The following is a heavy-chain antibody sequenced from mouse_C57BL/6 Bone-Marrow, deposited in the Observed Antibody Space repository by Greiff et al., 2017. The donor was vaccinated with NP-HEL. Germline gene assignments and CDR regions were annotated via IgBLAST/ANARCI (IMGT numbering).Heavy chain of an antibody. D-gene: IGHD3-2*02. CDR1: GYAFSSSW. CDR3: ARHDSSGYWFAY. CDR2: IYPGDGDT. J-gene: IGHJ3*01. V-gene: IGHV1-82*01. Sequence: LVESGPELVKPGASVKTSCKASGYAFSSSWMNWVKQRPGKGLEWIGRIYPGDGDTNYNGKFKGKATLTADKSSSTAYMQLSSLTSEDSAVYFCARHDSSGYWFAYWGQGTLVTVSA.